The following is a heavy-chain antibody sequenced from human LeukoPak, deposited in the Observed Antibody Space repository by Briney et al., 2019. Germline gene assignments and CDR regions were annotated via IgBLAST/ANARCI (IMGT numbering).Heavy chain of an antibody. Sequence: GGSLRLSCAASGFTVSSYAMSWVRQAPGKGLEWVSAISARGDNTYYADSVKGRFSISRDNSQNTQYLQMNSLRAEDTAIYYCAKAYHYGAGSSFDYWGQGILVTVSS. D-gene: IGHD3-10*01. J-gene: IGHJ4*02. V-gene: IGHV3-23*01. CDR2: ISARGDNT. CDR3: AKAYHYGAGSSFDY. CDR1: GFTVSSYA.